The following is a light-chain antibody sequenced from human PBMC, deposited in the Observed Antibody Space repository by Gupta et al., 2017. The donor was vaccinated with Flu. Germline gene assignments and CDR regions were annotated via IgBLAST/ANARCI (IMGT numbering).Light chain of an antibody. V-gene: IGKV3-20*01. J-gene: IGKJ1*01. CDR1: QSVSSDY. CDR2: QAS. CDR3: QQYGSLPRT. Sequence: GTLSLSPGERATLSCRASQSVSSDYLAWYQQNPGQPPRLLVYQASNRATGIPDRFSGSGSGTEFTLTISRLEPGDFAVYYCQQYGSLPRTFGQGTKVEIK.